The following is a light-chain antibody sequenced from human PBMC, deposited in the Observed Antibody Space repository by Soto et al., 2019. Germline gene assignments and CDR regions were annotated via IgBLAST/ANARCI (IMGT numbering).Light chain of an antibody. Sequence: EIVLTESPDTLSLSPGERATLSCRASQSVISTYLAWYQQKPGQAPRLLIYGASTRATGIPDRFSGSGSGTDFTLTISRLEPEDFAVYYCQQFGSSVTFGQGTRLEIK. V-gene: IGKV3-20*01. CDR2: GAS. J-gene: IGKJ5*01. CDR3: QQFGSSVT. CDR1: QSVISTY.